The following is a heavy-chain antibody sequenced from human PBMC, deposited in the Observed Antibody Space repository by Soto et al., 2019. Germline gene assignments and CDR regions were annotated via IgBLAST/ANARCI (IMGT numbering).Heavy chain of an antibody. Sequence: PSETLSLTCAVYGGSLSGYYWSWIRQPPGKGLEWIGEINHSGSTNYNPSLKSRVTISVDTSKNQFSLKLSSVTAADTAVYYCALGYCSGGSCYSPTWGMDVWGQGTTVTVSS. CDR2: INHSGST. V-gene: IGHV4-34*01. D-gene: IGHD2-15*01. J-gene: IGHJ6*02. CDR3: ALGYCSGGSCYSPTWGMDV. CDR1: GGSLSGYY.